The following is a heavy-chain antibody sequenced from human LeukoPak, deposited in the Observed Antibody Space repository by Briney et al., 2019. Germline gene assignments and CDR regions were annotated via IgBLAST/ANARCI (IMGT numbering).Heavy chain of an antibody. V-gene: IGHV3-30-3*01. CDR1: GFTFSSYA. Sequence: PGGSLRLSCAASGFTFSSYAMHWVRQAPGKGLEWVAVISYDGSNKYYADSVKGRFTISRDNSKNTLYLQMSSLRAEDTAVYYCARGRYYYDSSGSIRGPPEGPWGQGTLVTVSS. D-gene: IGHD3-22*01. CDR2: ISYDGSNK. J-gene: IGHJ5*02. CDR3: ARGRYYYDSSGSIRGPPEGP.